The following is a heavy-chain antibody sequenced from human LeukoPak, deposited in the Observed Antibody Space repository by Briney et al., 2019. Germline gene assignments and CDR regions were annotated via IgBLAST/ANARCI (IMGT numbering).Heavy chain of an antibody. D-gene: IGHD6-19*01. J-gene: IGHJ3*02. CDR1: GYSFTSYW. Sequence: GESLKISCTGSGYSFTSYWIGWVRQLPGKGLEWMGIIYVGDSGTRYSPSFQGQVTISADKSSSTAYLQWSSLKASDTAMYYCARRSERAVAAYAFDIWGQGTMVTVSS. CDR2: IYVGDSGT. V-gene: IGHV5-51*01. CDR3: ARRSERAVAAYAFDI.